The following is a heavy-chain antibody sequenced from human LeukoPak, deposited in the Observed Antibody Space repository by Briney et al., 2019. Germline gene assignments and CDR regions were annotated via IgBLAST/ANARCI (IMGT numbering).Heavy chain of an antibody. CDR1: GGTISSSSYY. D-gene: IGHD3-10*01. Sequence: PSETLSLTCTVSGGTISSSSYYWGWIRQPPGKGLEWIGSMYYSGSTYHNPSLKSRVTISVDTSKNQFSLKVSSVTAADTAVYYCARPRRGVSYEYFDYWGQGTLVTVSS. V-gene: IGHV4-39*07. CDR3: ARPRRGVSYEYFDY. CDR2: MYYSGST. J-gene: IGHJ4*02.